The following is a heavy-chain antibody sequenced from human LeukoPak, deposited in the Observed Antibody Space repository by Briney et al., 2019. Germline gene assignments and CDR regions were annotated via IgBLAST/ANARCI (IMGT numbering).Heavy chain of an antibody. CDR2: ISYDGSNK. J-gene: IGHJ6*02. D-gene: IGHD2-15*01. V-gene: IGHV3-30*04. CDR1: GFTFSSYA. Sequence: GGSLRLSCAASGFTFSSYAMHWVRQAPGKGLEWVAVISYDGSNKYYADSVKGRFTISRDNSKNTLYLQMNSLRAEDMAVYYCARDRGIVVVVAATLDSYYYYGMDVWGQGTTVTVSS. CDR3: ARDRGIVVVVAATLDSYYYYGMDV.